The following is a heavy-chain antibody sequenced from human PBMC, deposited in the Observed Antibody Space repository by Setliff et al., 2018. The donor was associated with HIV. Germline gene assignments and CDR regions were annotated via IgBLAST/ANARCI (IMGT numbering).Heavy chain of an antibody. Sequence: AASVKVSCKASGYTFTSYYMHWVRQAPGKGLEWMGGSDAEDGESVYAQKFQGRVTMTEDTSIDTAYMELSSLRSEDTAVYYCTRSRRRLDAFDIWGQGTMVTVSS. CDR2: SDAEDGES. J-gene: IGHJ3*02. D-gene: IGHD6-25*01. V-gene: IGHV1-24*01. CDR3: TRSRRRLDAFDI. CDR1: GYTFTSYY.